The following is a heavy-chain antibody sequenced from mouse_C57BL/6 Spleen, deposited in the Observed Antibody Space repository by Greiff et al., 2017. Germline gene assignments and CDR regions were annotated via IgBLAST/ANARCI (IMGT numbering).Heavy chain of an antibody. J-gene: IGHJ2*01. Sequence: QVQLQQSGPELVKPGASVKISCKASGYAFSSSWMNWVKQRPGKGLEWIGRIYPGDGDTNYNGKFKGKATLTADKSSSTAYMQLSSLTSEDSAVSLCARSYGNYEETFDYWGQGTTLTVSS. V-gene: IGHV1-82*01. CDR2: IYPGDGDT. CDR1: GYAFSSSW. CDR3: ARSYGNYEETFDY. D-gene: IGHD2-10*02.